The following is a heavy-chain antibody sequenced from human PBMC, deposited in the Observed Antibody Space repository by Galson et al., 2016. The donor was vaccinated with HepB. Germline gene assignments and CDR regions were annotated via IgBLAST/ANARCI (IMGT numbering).Heavy chain of an antibody. Sequence: SLRLSCAASGFSFSNSGMSWVRQAPGKGLEWVSRITRSGEATNYADFVKGRFTISRDNSKNTLYLYMNNLTAGDTAIYDCGKHGGFDYWGQGALVTVSS. J-gene: IGHJ4*02. D-gene: IGHD3-16*01. CDR1: GFSFSNSG. CDR2: ITRSGEAT. CDR3: GKHGGFDY. V-gene: IGHV3-23*01.